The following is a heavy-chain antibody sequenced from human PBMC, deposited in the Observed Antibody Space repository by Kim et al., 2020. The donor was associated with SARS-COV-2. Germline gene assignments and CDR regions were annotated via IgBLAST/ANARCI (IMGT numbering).Heavy chain of an antibody. V-gene: IGHV3-15*01. J-gene: IGHJ4*02. Sequence: GGSLRLSCTASGFIFKDAWMTWVRQAPGKGLEWVGRIKSYIDGETTDYGAPVKGRFTISRDDSKDTLYLQMNSLKFEDTAVYYCAAVGYSGYDPDDWGQGSLVTVS. D-gene: IGHD5-12*01. CDR3: AAVGYSGYDPDD. CDR1: GFIFKDAW. CDR2: IKSYIDGETT.